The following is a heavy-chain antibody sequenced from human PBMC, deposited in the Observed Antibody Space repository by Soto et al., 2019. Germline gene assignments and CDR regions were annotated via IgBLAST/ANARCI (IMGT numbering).Heavy chain of an antibody. CDR2: ISGKNGNT. CDR1: GYTSISHG. Sequence: QVQLVQSGVEVKKPGASVKVSCKASGYTSISHGISWVRQAPGQGLEWMGWISGKNGNTNYAQKLQGRDTLTTDTSTSTAYMELRSLRSDDTAVYYCARVSSSIVVVPDYGMDVWGQGTTVTVSS. CDR3: ARVSSSIVVVPDYGMDV. D-gene: IGHD2-15*01. J-gene: IGHJ6*02. V-gene: IGHV1-18*04.